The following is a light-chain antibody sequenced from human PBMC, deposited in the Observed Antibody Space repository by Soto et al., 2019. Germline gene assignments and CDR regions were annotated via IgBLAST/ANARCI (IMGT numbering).Light chain of an antibody. V-gene: IGKV1D-8*03. J-gene: IGKJ1*01. CDR1: QGISSY. Sequence: VIWITQSPSLLSASTGDRVTISCRMSQGISSYLAWYQQKPGKAPELLIYAASTLQSGVPSRFSGSESGTEFTLTISSLQPDDSATYYCQQYSYYRTFGQGTKVDIK. CDR3: QQYSYYRT. CDR2: AAS.